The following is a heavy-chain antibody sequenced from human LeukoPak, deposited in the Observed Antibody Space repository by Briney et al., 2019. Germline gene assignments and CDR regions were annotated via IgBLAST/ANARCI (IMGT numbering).Heavy chain of an antibody. Sequence: PGGSLRLSCAASGFTFSSYPMHWVRQAPGKGLEWVAVISYDGSEKHYADPVKGRFTISRDNSKNTLYLQMNSLRAEDTAVYYCAKDRGPCSGGSCHFDYWGQGTLVTVSS. CDR3: AKDRGPCSGGSCHFDY. V-gene: IGHV3-30-3*01. D-gene: IGHD2-15*01. CDR1: GFTFSSYP. J-gene: IGHJ4*02. CDR2: ISYDGSEK.